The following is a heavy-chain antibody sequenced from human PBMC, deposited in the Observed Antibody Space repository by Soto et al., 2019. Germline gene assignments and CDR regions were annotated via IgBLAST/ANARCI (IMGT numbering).Heavy chain of an antibody. V-gene: IGHV1-69*13. D-gene: IGHD2-21*02. CDR2: IIPIFGTA. CDR3: AGGYGGNSVDY. Sequence: ASVKVSCKASGGTFSSYAISWVRQAPGQGLEWMGGIIPIFGTANYAQKFQGRVTITADESTSTAYMELSSLRSEDTAVYYCAGGYGGNSVDYWGQGTLVTVSS. J-gene: IGHJ4*02. CDR1: GGTFSSYA.